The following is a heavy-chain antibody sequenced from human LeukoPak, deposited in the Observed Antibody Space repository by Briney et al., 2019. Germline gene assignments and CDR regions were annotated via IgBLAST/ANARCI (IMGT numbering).Heavy chain of an antibody. CDR2: MYRGDSDS. V-gene: IGHV5-51*01. Sequence: ESPNPHRQCPGCRHPNFWIGWVRPMPGKGLEWMGIMYRGDSDSRYSPSSQAQVTISADTSISTAYLQWSSLRSVDTAMYYCARPMNGIGGAGAFDIWGQGTMVTVSS. J-gene: IGHJ3*02. CDR3: ARPMNGIGGAGAFDI. D-gene: IGHD6-19*01. CDR1: GCRHPNFW.